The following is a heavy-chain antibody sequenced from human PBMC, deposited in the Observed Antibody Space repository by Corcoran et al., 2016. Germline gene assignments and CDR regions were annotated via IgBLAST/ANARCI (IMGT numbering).Heavy chain of an antibody. CDR1: GFTFSSYS. CDR3: ARDEITMVPLYYGMDV. Sequence: EVQLVESGGGLVQPGGSLRLSCAASGFTFSSYSMNWVRQAQGKGLEWVSYISSSSSTIYYADSVKGRFTISRDNAKNSLYLQMNSLRDEDTAVYYCARDEITMVPLYYGMDVWGQGATVTVSS. CDR2: ISSSSSTI. J-gene: IGHJ6*02. V-gene: IGHV3-48*02. D-gene: IGHD3-10*01.